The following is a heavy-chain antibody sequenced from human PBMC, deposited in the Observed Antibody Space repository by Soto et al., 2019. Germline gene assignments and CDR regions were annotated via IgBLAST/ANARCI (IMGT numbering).Heavy chain of an antibody. CDR3: ATISARGIAEARDS. CDR1: TFTFTDYA. Sequence: EVQLLESGGGLVRPGGSLRLSCVASTFTFTDYAMSWVRQAPGEGLEWVSGISGSGGTTYYEESVKGRFSISRDNSKNTRYLHQNNLRVEDTAIYYCATISARGIAEARDSWGQGTLVTVSS. CDR2: ISGSGGTT. J-gene: IGHJ4*02. V-gene: IGHV3-23*01. D-gene: IGHD6-13*01.